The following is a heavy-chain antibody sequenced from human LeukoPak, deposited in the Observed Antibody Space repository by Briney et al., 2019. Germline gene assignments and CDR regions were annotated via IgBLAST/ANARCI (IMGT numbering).Heavy chain of an antibody. J-gene: IGHJ4*02. Sequence: ASVKVSCKASGYTLSNYDINWIRQATGQGLDWMGWVSPKTGDTGYTQKFRGRVTMTWNTSINTAYMELSGLRSDDTAVYYCASIVVRGVIDYWGQGTLATVSS. CDR3: ASIVVRGVIDY. V-gene: IGHV1-8*01. D-gene: IGHD3-10*01. CDR2: VSPKTGDT. CDR1: GYTLSNYD.